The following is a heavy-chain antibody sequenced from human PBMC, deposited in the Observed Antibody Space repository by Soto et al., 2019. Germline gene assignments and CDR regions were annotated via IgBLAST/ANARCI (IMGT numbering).Heavy chain of an antibody. CDR2: IYYSGST. J-gene: IGHJ6*03. Sequence: ASETLSLTCTVSGGSISSYYWSWIRQPPGKGLEWIGYIYYSGSTNYNPSLKSRVTISVDTSKNQFSLKLSSVTAADTAVYYCARGEIAVAGTGYYYYYMDVWGKGTTVTVSS. D-gene: IGHD6-19*01. V-gene: IGHV4-59*01. CDR3: ARGEIAVAGTGYYYYYMDV. CDR1: GGSISSYY.